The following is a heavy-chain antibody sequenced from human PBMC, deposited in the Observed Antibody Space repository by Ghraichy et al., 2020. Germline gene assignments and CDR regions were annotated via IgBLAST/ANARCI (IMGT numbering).Heavy chain of an antibody. CDR1: GGSIRSSSYY. CDR2: IYYSGST. D-gene: IGHD6-19*01. Sequence: SETLSLTCTVSGGSIRSSSYYWGWIRQPPGKGLEWIGSIYYSGSTYYNPSLKSRVTISVDMSKKQFSLKVRSVTAADTAMYYCASLPGYTRGWYVAYWGQGMLVTVSS. J-gene: IGHJ4*02. V-gene: IGHV4-39*01. CDR3: ASLPGYTRGWYVAY.